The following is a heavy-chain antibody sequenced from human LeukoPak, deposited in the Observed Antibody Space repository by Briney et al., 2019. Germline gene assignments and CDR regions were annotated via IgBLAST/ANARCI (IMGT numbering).Heavy chain of an antibody. V-gene: IGHV4-4*07. D-gene: IGHD3-3*01. Sequence: KPSEILSLTCTVSGGSISSYYWSWIRQPAGKGLEWIGRIYTSGSTNYNPSLKSRVTMSVDTSKNQFSLKLGSVTAADTAVYYCAREHADFWSGYPDAFDIWGQGTMATVSS. J-gene: IGHJ3*02. CDR3: AREHADFWSGYPDAFDI. CDR2: IYTSGST. CDR1: GGSISSYY.